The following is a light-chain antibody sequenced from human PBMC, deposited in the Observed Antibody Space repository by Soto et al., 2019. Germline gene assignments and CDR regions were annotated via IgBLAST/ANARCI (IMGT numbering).Light chain of an antibody. V-gene: IGLV2-14*01. Sequence: QSVLTQPASVSGSPGQSITIYCTGTSSDVGGYNYVSWYQQHPGKTPKLMIFEVSNRPSGVSNRFSGSKSDNTASLTISGLQAEDEADYYCISYTTSSTVVFGSGTKLTVL. CDR1: SSDVGGYNY. CDR2: EVS. J-gene: IGLJ1*01. CDR3: ISYTTSSTVV.